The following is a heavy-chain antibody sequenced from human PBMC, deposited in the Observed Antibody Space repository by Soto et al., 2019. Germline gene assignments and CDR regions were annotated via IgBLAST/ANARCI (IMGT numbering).Heavy chain of an antibody. Sequence: GGSLRLSCAASGFTFSSYVMHWVRQAPGKGLEWVAVIAYDGSIEYYADSVKGRLAISRDNSKNTLYLQINSLRAEDAAVYYCAKASLANYYFFSLGVWGQGTTVTVSS. CDR2: IAYDGSIE. CDR3: AKASLANYYFFSLGV. J-gene: IGHJ6*02. D-gene: IGHD5-12*01. V-gene: IGHV3-30*18. CDR1: GFTFSSYV.